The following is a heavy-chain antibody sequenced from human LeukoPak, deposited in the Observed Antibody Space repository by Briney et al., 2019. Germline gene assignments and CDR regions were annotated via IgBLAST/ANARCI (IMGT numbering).Heavy chain of an antibody. CDR2: INHSGST. CDR3: ARFVVVPAAIFGKKPGSRYYMDV. D-gene: IGHD2-2*01. Sequence: PSETLSLTCAVYGGSFSGYYWSWIRQPPGKGLEWIGEINHSGSTNYNPSLKSRVTISVDTSKNQFSLKLSSVTAADTAVYYCARFVVVPAAIFGKKPGSRYYMDVWGKGTTVTVSS. CDR1: GGSFSGYY. V-gene: IGHV4-34*01. J-gene: IGHJ6*03.